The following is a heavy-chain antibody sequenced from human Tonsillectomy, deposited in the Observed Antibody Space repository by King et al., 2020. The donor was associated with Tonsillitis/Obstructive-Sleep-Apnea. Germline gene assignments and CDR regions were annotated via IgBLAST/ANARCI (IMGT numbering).Heavy chain of an antibody. CDR2: ISGSGGRT. J-gene: IGHJ3*02. CDR3: AKDRKWELLGAFDI. Sequence: VQLVESGGGLIQPGGSLILSCAASGFTFSSYAMSWVRQAPGKGLEWVSAISGSGGRTYYVDSVKGRFTISRDNSKNTLYLQMNSLRAEDTAVYYCAKDRKWELLGAFDIWGQGTMVTVSS. CDR1: GFTFSSYA. V-gene: IGHV3-23*04. D-gene: IGHD1-26*01.